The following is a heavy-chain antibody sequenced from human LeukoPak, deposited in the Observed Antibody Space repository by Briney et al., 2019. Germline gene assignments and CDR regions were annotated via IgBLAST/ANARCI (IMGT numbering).Heavy chain of an antibody. CDR3: ATEYYYGSGRPAFDI. J-gene: IGHJ3*02. Sequence: ASVKVSCKASGYTFTGYYMHWVRQAPGQGLGWMGWINPNSGGTNYAQKFQGRVTMTRDTSISTAYMELSRLRSDDTAVYYCATEYYYGSGRPAFDIWGQGTMVTVSS. V-gene: IGHV1-2*02. CDR2: INPNSGGT. D-gene: IGHD3-10*01. CDR1: GYTFTGYY.